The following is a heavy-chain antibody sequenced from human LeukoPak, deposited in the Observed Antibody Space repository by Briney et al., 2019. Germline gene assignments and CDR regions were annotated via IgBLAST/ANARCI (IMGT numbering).Heavy chain of an antibody. CDR1: GYTFTVYY. V-gene: IGHV1-2*02. CDR3: ARLFYSSGWTGDY. Sequence: ASVKVSCKASGYTFTVYYMHWVRQAPGQGLEWMGWINPNSGGTNYAQKFQGRVTMTRDTSISTAYMELSRLRSDDTAVYYCARLFYSSGWTGDYWGQGTLVTVSS. CDR2: INPNSGGT. J-gene: IGHJ4*02. D-gene: IGHD6-19*01.